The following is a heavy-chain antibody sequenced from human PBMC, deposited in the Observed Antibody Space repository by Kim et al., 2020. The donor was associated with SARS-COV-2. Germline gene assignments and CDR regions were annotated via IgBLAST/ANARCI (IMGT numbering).Heavy chain of an antibody. CDR3: ARDRKYCSSTSCYTPNYYYYYGMDV. CDR2: ISYDGSNK. V-gene: IGHV3-30*04. CDR1: GFTFSSYA. D-gene: IGHD2-2*02. Sequence: GGSLRLSCAASGFTFSSYAMHWVRQAPGKGLEWVAVISYDGSNKYYADSVKGRFTISRDNSKNTLYLQMNSLRAEDTAVYYCARDRKYCSSTSCYTPNYYYYYGMDVWGQGTTVTVSS. J-gene: IGHJ6*02.